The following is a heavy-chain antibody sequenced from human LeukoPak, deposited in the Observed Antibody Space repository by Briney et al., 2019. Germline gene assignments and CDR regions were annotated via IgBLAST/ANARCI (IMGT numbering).Heavy chain of an antibody. CDR1: GFTFSVYN. J-gene: IGHJ4*02. CDR3: ARDWAGGLFDF. D-gene: IGHD3-16*01. Sequence: PGGSLTLSCAASGFTFSVYNMNWVRQAPGKGLEWISYISSSTSIIYYADSVKGRFTISRDNAKKSLYLQMNSLRAEDTAVYYCARDWAGGLFDFWGQGTLVTVSS. V-gene: IGHV3-48*01. CDR2: ISSSTSII.